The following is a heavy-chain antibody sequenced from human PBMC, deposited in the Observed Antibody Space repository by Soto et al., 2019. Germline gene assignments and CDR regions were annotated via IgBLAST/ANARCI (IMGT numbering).Heavy chain of an antibody. CDR2: ISGFNGNT. CDR1: GYSFTNYG. Sequence: QDQLVQSGAEVKKPGASVTVSCKASGYSFTNYGITWVRQAPGQGLEWMGWISGFNGNTHYAQKLHGRVTMTTDASTSTAYMELRSLRSDDTAVYYCARDRGVDPPVAGNTHYYYYMDVWGKGTTVTVSS. V-gene: IGHV1-18*01. J-gene: IGHJ6*03. CDR3: ARDRGVDPPVAGNTHYYYYMDV. D-gene: IGHD6-19*01.